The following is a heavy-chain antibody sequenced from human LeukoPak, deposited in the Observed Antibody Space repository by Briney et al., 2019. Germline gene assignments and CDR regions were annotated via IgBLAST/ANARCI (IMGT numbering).Heavy chain of an antibody. CDR2: IYHSGST. CDR3: ARALYDFWSGYYSNWFDP. D-gene: IGHD3-3*01. CDR1: GYSISSGYY. Sequence: SETLSLTCTVSGYSISSGYYWGWLRQSPGKRLEWIGSIYHSGSTYYNPSLKSRVTISVDRSKNQFSLKLSSVTAADTAVYYCARALYDFWSGYYSNWFDPWGQGTLVTVSS. V-gene: IGHV4-38-2*02. J-gene: IGHJ5*02.